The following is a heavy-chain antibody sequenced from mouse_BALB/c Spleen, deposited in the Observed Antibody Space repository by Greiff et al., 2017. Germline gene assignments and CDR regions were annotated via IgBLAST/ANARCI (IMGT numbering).Heavy chain of an antibody. CDR3: ARGWGDMINFEY. Sequence: VQLQQSGPELVKPGASVKISCKASGYTFTDYNMHWVKQRPGKSLEWIGFIYPYNGGTDYNEKFKSKATLTVDNSSSTAYMELRSLTSEDTAVYNCARGWGDMINFEYWGQDATLTDSS. D-gene: IGHD2-4*01. CDR1: GYTFTDYN. J-gene: IGHJ2*01. CDR2: IYPYNGGT. V-gene: IGHV1S29*02.